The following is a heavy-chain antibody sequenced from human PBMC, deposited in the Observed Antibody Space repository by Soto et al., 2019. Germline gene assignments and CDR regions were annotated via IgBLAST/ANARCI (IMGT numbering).Heavy chain of an antibody. CDR3: AHRPSGWYLFDY. V-gene: IGHV2-5*01. J-gene: IGHJ4*02. Sequence: SCPTLANRTQTLTLTCTFSGFSLSTSGVGVGWIRQPPGKALEWLAPIYWNDDKRYSPSLKSRLTITKDTSKNQVVLTMTNMDPVDTATYYCAHRPSGWYLFDYWGQGTLVTVSS. CDR1: GFSLSTSGVG. D-gene: IGHD6-19*01. CDR2: IYWNDDK.